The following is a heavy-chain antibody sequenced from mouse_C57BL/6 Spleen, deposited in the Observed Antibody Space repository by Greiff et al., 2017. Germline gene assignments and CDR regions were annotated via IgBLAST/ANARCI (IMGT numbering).Heavy chain of an antibody. CDR3: ARGGTAQATWWAY. V-gene: IGHV1-76*01. D-gene: IGHD3-2*02. CDR2: IYPGSGNT. J-gene: IGHJ3*01. CDR1: GYTFTDYY. Sequence: QVQLQQSGAELVRPGASVKLSCKASGYTFTDYYINWVKQRPGQGLEWIARIYPGSGNTYYNEKFKGKATLTAEKSSSTAYRQLSSLTSEDSAVYFCARGGTAQATWWAYWGQGTLVTVSA.